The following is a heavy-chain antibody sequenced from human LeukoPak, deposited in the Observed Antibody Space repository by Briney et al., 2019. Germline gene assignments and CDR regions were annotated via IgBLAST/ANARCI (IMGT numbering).Heavy chain of an antibody. J-gene: IGHJ5*02. CDR2: FDPEDGET. Sequence: GASVKVSCKVSGYTLTELSMHWVRQAPGKGLEWMGGFDPEDGETIYAQKLQGRVTMTKDTSTDTPYMDLSSLSSEDTAVDYCATLLWFGELFGWFDPWGQGTLVTVSS. CDR3: ATLLWFGELFGWFDP. D-gene: IGHD3-10*01. V-gene: IGHV1-24*01. CDR1: GYTLTELS.